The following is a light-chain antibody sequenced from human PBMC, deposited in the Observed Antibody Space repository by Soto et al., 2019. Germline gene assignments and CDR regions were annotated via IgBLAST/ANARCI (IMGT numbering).Light chain of an antibody. CDR2: DDN. CDR1: NIGSES. V-gene: IGLV3-21*02. CDR3: QVWDSSSDHYV. J-gene: IGLJ1*01. Sequence: SYELAQPPSVSVAPGQTARSTCEGNNIGSESVHWYQQRPGQAPVLVVYDDNDRPSGIPERFSGSNSGNTATLTISRVEAGDEADYYCQVWDSSSDHYVFGTGTKVTVL.